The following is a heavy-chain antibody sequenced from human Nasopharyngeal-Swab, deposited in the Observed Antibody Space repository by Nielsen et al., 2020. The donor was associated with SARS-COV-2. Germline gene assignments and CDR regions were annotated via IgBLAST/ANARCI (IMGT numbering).Heavy chain of an antibody. CDR1: GFPFNTYA. D-gene: IGHD5-12*01. V-gene: IGHV3-23*01. J-gene: IGHJ6*02. CDR3: AKDRDSGDDSDDYYHYYGMDV. CDR2: ISGSDYST. Sequence: GGSLQISCAASGFPFNTYAISWVRPAPGKGLEWGSVISGSDYSTKYADSVKGRFTISRDNSKNTVNLQMNSLRAEDTAIYYCAKDRDSGDDSDDYYHYYGMDVWGQGTTVTVSS.